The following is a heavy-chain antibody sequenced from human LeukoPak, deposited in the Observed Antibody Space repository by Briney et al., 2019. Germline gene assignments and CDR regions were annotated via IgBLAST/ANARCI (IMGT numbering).Heavy chain of an antibody. V-gene: IGHV3-74*01. CDR2: INGDGRTT. CDR1: GLTLSSHW. CDR3: ARGQEYSYGQFDY. D-gene: IGHD5-18*01. J-gene: IGHJ4*02. Sequence: GGSLRLSCAASGLTLSSHWMHWVRQPPGKGLVWVSRINGDGRTTSYADSVKGRFTISKDNAKNTMYLQINSLRADDTAVYYCARGQEYSYGQFDYWGQGTLVTVSS.